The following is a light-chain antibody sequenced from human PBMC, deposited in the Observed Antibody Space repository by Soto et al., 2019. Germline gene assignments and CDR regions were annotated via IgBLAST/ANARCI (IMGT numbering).Light chain of an antibody. CDR2: GAS. V-gene: IGKV3-15*01. J-gene: IGKJ1*01. Sequence: EVMLSQSPGTLSLTPGERATLSCRASQSVAANYLAWYQQKRGQAPRLLIYGASTRATGIPARFSGSGSGTEFTLTISSLQSEDFAVYYCQQYNNWPGRTFGQGSKV. CDR3: QQYNNWPGRT. CDR1: QSVAANY.